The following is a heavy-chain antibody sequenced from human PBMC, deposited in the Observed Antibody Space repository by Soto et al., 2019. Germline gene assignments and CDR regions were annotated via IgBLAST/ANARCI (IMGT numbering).Heavy chain of an antibody. Sequence: SETLCVTCTFSGGSISIGGYYWSGIRQHPGKGLEWIGYIYYSGSTYYNPSLKSRVTISVDTSKNQFSLKLSSVTAADTAVYHCARPSGYYYYGMDVWGQGTTVTVSS. CDR3: ARPSGYYYYGMDV. CDR2: IYYSGST. D-gene: IGHD1-26*01. V-gene: IGHV4-31*03. CDR1: GGSISIGGYY. J-gene: IGHJ6*01.